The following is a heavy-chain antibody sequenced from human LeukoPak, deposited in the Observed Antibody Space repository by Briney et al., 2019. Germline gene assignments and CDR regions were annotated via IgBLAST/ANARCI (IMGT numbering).Heavy chain of an antibody. Sequence: GTPLRLSCVASGLTFTNYGFHWVRQAPGKGLEWVGFIRSKAYGGTTEYAASVKGRFTISRDDSKSIAYLQMNSLKTEDTAVYYCTRDRYYYGMDVWGQGTTVTVSS. CDR2: IRSKAYGGTT. CDR1: GLTFTNYG. J-gene: IGHJ6*02. CDR3: TRDRYYYGMDV. V-gene: IGHV3-49*02.